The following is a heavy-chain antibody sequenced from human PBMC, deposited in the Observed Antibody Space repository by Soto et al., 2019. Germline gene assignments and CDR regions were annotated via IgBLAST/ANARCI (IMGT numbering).Heavy chain of an antibody. CDR3: ARVPGTKLVSYYYYGMDV. V-gene: IGHV3-7*03. J-gene: IGHJ6*02. CDR1: GFTFSSYW. D-gene: IGHD1-7*01. Sequence: LRLSCAASGFTFSSYWMSWVRQAPGKGLEWVANIKQDGSEKYYVDSVKGRFTISRDNAKNSLYLQMNSLRAEDTAVYYCARVPGTKLVSYYYYGMDVWGQGTTVTVSS. CDR2: IKQDGSEK.